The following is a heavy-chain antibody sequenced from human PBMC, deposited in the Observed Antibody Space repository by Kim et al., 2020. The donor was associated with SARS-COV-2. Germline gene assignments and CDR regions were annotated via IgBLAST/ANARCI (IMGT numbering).Heavy chain of an antibody. V-gene: IGHV3-30*18. D-gene: IGHD6-19*01. CDR3: AKDPSSGWDNWFDP. CDR1: GFTFSSYG. CDR2: ISYDGSNK. Sequence: GGSLRLSCAASGFTFSSYGMHWVRQAPGKGLEWVAVISYDGSNKYYADSVKGRFTISRDNSKNTLYLQMNSLRAEDTAVYYCAKDPSSGWDNWFDPWGQGTLVTVSS. J-gene: IGHJ5*02.